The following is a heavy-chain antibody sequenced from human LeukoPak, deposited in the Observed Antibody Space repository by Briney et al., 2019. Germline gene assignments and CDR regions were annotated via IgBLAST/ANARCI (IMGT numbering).Heavy chain of an antibody. V-gene: IGHV4-59*08. CDR2: IYYSGST. CDR3: ARRGNYGGDSFDY. CDR1: GGSISSYY. Sequence: SETLSLTCTVSGGSISSYYWSWIRQPPGKGLEWIGYIYYSGSTNYNPSLKSRVTISVDTSKNQFSLKLSSVTAADTAVYYCARRGNYGGDSFDYWGQGTLVTVSS. D-gene: IGHD4-23*01. J-gene: IGHJ4*02.